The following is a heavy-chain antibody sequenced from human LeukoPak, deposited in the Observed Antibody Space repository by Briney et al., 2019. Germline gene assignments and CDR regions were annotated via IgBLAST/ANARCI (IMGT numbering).Heavy chain of an antibody. J-gene: IGHJ4*02. CDR2: IYYSGTA. D-gene: IGHD3-3*01. CDR3: VARFSEWLSVV. Sequence: SETLSLTCTVSGGSISSSRYYWGWIRQPPGKGLEWIGSIYYSGTAYYNPSLKSRVTISVDTSKNQLSLKLTSVTAADTGVYYCVARFSEWLSVVWGQGTLVTVSS. CDR1: GGSISSSRYY. V-gene: IGHV4-39*01.